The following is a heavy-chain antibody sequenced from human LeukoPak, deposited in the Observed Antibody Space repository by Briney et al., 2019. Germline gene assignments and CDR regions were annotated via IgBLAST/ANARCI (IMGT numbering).Heavy chain of an antibody. Sequence: SETLSLTCAVYGGSFSGYYWSWIRQPPGKGLEWIGEINHSGSTNYNPSLKSRVTISVDTSKNQFSLKLSSVTAADTAVYYCARDSHYYDSSGQFDYWGQGTLVTVSS. V-gene: IGHV4-34*01. CDR2: INHSGST. CDR3: ARDSHYYDSSGQFDY. J-gene: IGHJ4*02. D-gene: IGHD3-22*01. CDR1: GGSFSGYY.